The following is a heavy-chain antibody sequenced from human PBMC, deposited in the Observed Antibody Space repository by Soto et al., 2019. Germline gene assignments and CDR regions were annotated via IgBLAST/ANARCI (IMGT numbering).Heavy chain of an antibody. CDR1: GFTFSSYS. Sequence: EVQLVESGGGLVKPGGSLRLSCAASGFTFSSYSMNWVRQAPGKGLEWVSSISSSSSYIYYADSVKGRFTISRDNAKNSRDLKMNGLGAEDKAVYYCGRGASSGWYGGGGYWGQGTLVTVSS. J-gene: IGHJ4*02. V-gene: IGHV3-21*01. CDR2: ISSSSSYI. CDR3: GRGASSGWYGGGGY. D-gene: IGHD6-19*01.